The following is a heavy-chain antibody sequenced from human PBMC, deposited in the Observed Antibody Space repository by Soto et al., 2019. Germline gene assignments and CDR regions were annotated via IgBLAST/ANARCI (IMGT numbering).Heavy chain of an antibody. V-gene: IGHV3-30*18. CDR1: GFTFSSYG. CDR3: AKSIAAAGTFLGYYGMDV. CDR2: ISYDGSNK. D-gene: IGHD6-13*01. Sequence: QVQLVESGGGVVQPGRSLRLSCAASGFTFSSYGMHWVRQAPGKGLVWVAVISYDGSNKYYADSVKGRFTISRDNSKNTLYLQMNSLRAEDTAVYYCAKSIAAAGTFLGYYGMDVWGQGTTVTVSS. J-gene: IGHJ6*02.